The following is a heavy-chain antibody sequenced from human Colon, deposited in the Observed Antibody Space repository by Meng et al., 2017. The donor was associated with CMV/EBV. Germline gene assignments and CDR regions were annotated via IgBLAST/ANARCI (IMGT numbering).Heavy chain of an antibody. CDR1: GMTFSSYA. CDR3: VKGRGFCSANSCYNWSDP. V-gene: IGHV3-23*01. J-gene: IGHJ5*02. D-gene: IGHD2-2*02. CDR2: ISSSGSNT. Sequence: GGSLRLSCTASGMTFSSYAMSWVRQAPGKGPEWVAVISSSGSNTFYADSVKGRFTISRDNSKDTVYLQMNGLRAEDTAFYYCVKGRGFCSANSCYNWSDPWGQGTLVTVSS.